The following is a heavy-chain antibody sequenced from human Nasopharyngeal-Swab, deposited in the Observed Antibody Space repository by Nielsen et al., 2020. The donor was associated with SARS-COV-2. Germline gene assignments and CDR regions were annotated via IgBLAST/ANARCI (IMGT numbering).Heavy chain of an antibody. V-gene: IGHV1-18*01. CDR1: GYTFTSYG. CDR3: ARVYRFVRFGELCY. Sequence: ASVKVSCKASGYTFTSYGISWVRQAPGQGLEWMGWISAYNGNTNYAQKLQGRVTMTTDTSTSTAYMELSSLRSEDTAVYYCARVYRFVRFGELCYWGQGTLVTVSS. J-gene: IGHJ4*02. CDR2: ISAYNGNT. D-gene: IGHD3-10*01.